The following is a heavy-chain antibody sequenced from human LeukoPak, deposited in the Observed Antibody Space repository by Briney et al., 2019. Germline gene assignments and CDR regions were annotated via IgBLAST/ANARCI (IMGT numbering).Heavy chain of an antibody. CDR2: ISYDGSNK. Sequence: QTGGSLRLSCAASGFTFSSYGMHWVRQAPGKGLEWVAVISYDGSNKYYADSLKGRFTISRDNSKNTLYLQMNSLRAEDTAVYYCAITPDYWGQGTLVTVSS. CDR1: GFTFSSYG. V-gene: IGHV3-30*03. CDR3: AITPDY. D-gene: IGHD2-15*01. J-gene: IGHJ4*02.